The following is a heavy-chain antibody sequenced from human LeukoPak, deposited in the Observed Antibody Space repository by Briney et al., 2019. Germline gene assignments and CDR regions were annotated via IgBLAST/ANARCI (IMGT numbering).Heavy chain of an antibody. CDR3: ARHSPDYYDSSGYRYYYYYMDV. CDR2: MYYSGST. D-gene: IGHD3-22*01. J-gene: IGHJ6*03. CDR1: GGSLSSTSYY. V-gene: IGHV4-39*01. Sequence: AETLSLTCTVSGGSLSSTSYYWGWIRQPPGKGLEWIGTMYYSGSTYYNPSLKSRVTISVDRSKNQFSLKVSSVTAADTAVYYCARHSPDYYDSSGYRYYYYYMDVWGKGTTVTVSS.